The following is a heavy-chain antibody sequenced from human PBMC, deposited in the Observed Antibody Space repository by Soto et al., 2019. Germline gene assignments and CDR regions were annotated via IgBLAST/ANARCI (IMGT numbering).Heavy chain of an antibody. CDR2: SYSTGGT. D-gene: IGHD3-9*01. V-gene: IGHV3-23*01. CDR1: GFTLGKYT. CDR3: ERDREPDGIWTFDS. Sequence: EVLLLESGGDVVQPGGSLRLSCAASGFTLGKYTMGWVRQAPGKGLEWVAESYSTGGTEYADSVKGRFTISRDNSKNTLFLKMKSLGVEDKALYYCERDREPDGIWTFDSWGQGTLVTVSS. J-gene: IGHJ4*02.